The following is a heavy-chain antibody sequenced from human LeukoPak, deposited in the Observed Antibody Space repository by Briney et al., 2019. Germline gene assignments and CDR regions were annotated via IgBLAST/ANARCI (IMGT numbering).Heavy chain of an antibody. CDR2: ISAGDDLT. D-gene: IGHD1-26*01. CDR1: RFSFSAYP. V-gene: IGHV3-23*01. CDR3: AKSLLTTASGTGRAFDL. Sequence: GGSLRLSCAASRFSFSAYPMGWVRRAPGRGLEWVSGISAGDDLTFHADPVKGRFTISRDNSKNTLYLQMNSLRADDTAEYYCAKSLLTTASGTGRAFDLWGQGTMVTVSS. J-gene: IGHJ3*01.